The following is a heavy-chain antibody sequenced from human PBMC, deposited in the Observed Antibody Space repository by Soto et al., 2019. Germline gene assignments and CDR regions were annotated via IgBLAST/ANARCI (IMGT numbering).Heavy chain of an antibody. CDR2: IYYSGST. CDR1: CGSISSYY. J-gene: IGHJ5*02. D-gene: IGHD3-3*01. CDR3: ARINYYDFWSGYPNWFDP. V-gene: IGHV4-59*01. Sequence: SETLSLTCTVSCGSISSYYWSWIRRPPGKGLEWIGYIYYSGSTNYNPSLKSRVTISVDTSKNQFSLKLSSVTAADTAVYYCARINYYDFWSGYPNWFDPWGQGTLVTVSS.